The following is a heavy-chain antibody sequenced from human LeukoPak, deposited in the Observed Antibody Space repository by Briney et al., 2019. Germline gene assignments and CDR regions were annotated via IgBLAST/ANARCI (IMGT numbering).Heavy chain of an antibody. Sequence: SVKVSCKASGGTFSSYAISWVRQAPGQGLEWMGGIIPIFGTANYAQKFQGRVTITTDESTSTASMDLSSLRSEDTAVYYCGGEVGYSYGEAFDYWGQGTLVTVSS. CDR3: GGEVGYSYGEAFDY. CDR2: IIPIFGTA. V-gene: IGHV1-69*05. J-gene: IGHJ4*02. CDR1: GGTFSSYA. D-gene: IGHD5-18*01.